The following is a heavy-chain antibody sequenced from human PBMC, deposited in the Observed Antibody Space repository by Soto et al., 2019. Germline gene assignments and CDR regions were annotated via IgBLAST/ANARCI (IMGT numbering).Heavy chain of an antibody. Sequence: SEACRDSYDSKGITWPQQSQEQGLEWMGWISAYNGNTNYAQKLQGRVTMTTDTSTSTAYMELRSLRSDDTAVYYCAKVAAAVAAAAAYYYGMDVWGQGTTVTVS. CDR3: AKVAAAVAAAAAYYYGMDV. CDR1: RDSYDSKG. V-gene: IGHV1-18*01. D-gene: IGHD6-13*01. J-gene: IGHJ6*02. CDR2: ISAYNGNT.